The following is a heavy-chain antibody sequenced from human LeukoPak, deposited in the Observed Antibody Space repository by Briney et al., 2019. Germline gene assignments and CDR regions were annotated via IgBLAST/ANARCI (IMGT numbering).Heavy chain of an antibody. CDR3: AKDIGFDWRYFDY. Sequence: GRSLRLSCAASGFTFDDYAMHWVRQAPGKGLEWVSGISWNSGSIGYADSVKGRFTISRDNAKNSLYLQMNSLRAEDTALYYCAKDIGFDWRYFDYWGQGTLVTVSS. D-gene: IGHD3-9*01. CDR1: GFTFDDYA. J-gene: IGHJ4*02. CDR2: ISWNSGSI. V-gene: IGHV3-9*01.